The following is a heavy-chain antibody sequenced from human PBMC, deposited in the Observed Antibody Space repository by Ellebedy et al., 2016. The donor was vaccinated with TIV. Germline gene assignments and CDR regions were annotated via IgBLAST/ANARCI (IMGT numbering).Heavy chain of an antibody. D-gene: IGHD5-18*01. CDR1: GFTFSGYG. CDR2: MSYDGSTK. CDR3: AKEVGSTVQLWGYMDV. J-gene: IGHJ6*03. V-gene: IGHV3-30*18. Sequence: GESLKISCAASGFTFSGYGMHWVRQAPGKGLEWVAVMSYDGSTKYYADSVRGRFTISRDNSKNTLYMQMNSLRAEDTAVYYCAKEVGSTVQLWGYMDVWGKGTTVTVSS.